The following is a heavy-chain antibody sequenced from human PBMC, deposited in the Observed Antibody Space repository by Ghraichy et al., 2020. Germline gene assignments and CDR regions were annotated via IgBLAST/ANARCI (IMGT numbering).Heavy chain of an antibody. Sequence: GESLNISSAVSGFIFSRYGMHWVRQAPGKGLEWVAVTSYDGSHKNYADSVKGRFTISRDNSKNTLYLQMSSLRTEDTAVYYCAKERDSSGYYSFRGDYYGMDVWGQGTTVTVSS. CDR1: GFIFSRYG. CDR3: AKERDSSGYYSFRGDYYGMDV. D-gene: IGHD3-22*01. J-gene: IGHJ6*02. CDR2: TSYDGSHK. V-gene: IGHV3-30*18.